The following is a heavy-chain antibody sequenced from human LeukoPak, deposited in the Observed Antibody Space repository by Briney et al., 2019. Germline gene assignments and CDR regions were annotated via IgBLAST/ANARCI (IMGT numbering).Heavy chain of an antibody. CDR2: IYYSGST. D-gene: IGHD4-23*01. Sequence: SETLSLTCTVSGGSISSYYWSWVRQPPGKGLEWIGYIYYSGSTNYYPSLKRRVTISVGTSKNQFSLKLSSVTAADTAVYYCARGGGNPYYYYYYMDVWGKGTTVTVSS. CDR1: GGSISSYY. V-gene: IGHV4-59*12. J-gene: IGHJ6*03. CDR3: ARGGGNPYYYYYYMDV.